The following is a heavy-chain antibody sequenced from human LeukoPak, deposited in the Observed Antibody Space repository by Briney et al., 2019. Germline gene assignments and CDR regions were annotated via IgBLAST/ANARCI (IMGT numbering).Heavy chain of an antibody. J-gene: IGHJ5*02. CDR2: ISHSRST. CDR3: ARHPLDCSSTSCYGGFDP. D-gene: IGHD2-2*01. V-gene: IGHV4-30-4*01. Sequence: SETLSLTCTVSGGSIGSGDFYWSWIRQPPGKGLEWLGYISHSRSTYYNPSLKSRVTISRDTSKNQFSLKLSSVTAADTAVYYCARHPLDCSSTSCYGGFDPWGQGTLVTVSS. CDR1: GGSIGSGDFY.